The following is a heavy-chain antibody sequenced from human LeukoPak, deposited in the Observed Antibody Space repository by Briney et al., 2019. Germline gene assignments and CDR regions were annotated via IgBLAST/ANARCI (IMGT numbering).Heavy chain of an antibody. CDR1: GYTFTSYG. CDR2: ISAYNGNT. CDR3: ARGGGYYDSSGYSDAFDI. Sequence: GASVKVSCKASGYTFTSYGISWVRQAPGQGLEWMGWISAYNGNTNYAQKLQGRVTMTTDTSTSTAYMELRSLRSDDTAVYYCARGGGYYDSSGYSDAFDIWGQGTMVTVSS. V-gene: IGHV1-18*01. J-gene: IGHJ3*02. D-gene: IGHD3-22*01.